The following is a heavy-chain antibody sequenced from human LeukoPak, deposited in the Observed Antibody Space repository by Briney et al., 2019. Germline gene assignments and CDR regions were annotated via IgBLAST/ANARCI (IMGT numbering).Heavy chain of an antibody. CDR2: INPAGSDT. Sequence: PGASLRLSCEASGFTFSSYWMAWVRQAPGKALEWVANINPAGSDTYYVDSVKGRFTISRDNAKKSTFLQMNSLRVEETALYYCVRWGVAADMQDWGQGTLVTVSS. CDR3: VRWGVAADMQD. CDR1: GFTFSSYW. V-gene: IGHV3-7*01. D-gene: IGHD2-2*01. J-gene: IGHJ4*02.